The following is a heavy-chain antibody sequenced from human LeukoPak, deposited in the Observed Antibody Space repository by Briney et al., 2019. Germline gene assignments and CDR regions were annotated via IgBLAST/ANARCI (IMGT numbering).Heavy chain of an antibody. J-gene: IGHJ5*02. CDR3: ARKEGRKVVNTRRWFDP. D-gene: IGHD2-21*01. Sequence: SETLSLTCAVYGGSFSGYYWSWIRQPPGKGREWIGEINLSGSTHYNPSIQSRVPIPVDTSKKQFSRKVRSATAADTAEDYGARKEGRKVVNTRRWFDPWGQGTLVTVSS. CDR1: GGSFSGYY. CDR2: INLSGST. V-gene: IGHV4-34*01.